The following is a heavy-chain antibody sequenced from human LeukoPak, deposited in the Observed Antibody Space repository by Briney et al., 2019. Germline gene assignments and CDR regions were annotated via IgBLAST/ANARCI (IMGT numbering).Heavy chain of an antibody. V-gene: IGHV3-23*01. Sequence: GGSLRLSCAASGFTFSDYYMSWIRQAPGKGLEWVSAISGSGGSTYYADSVKGRFTISRDNSKNTLYLQMNSLRAEDTAVYYCAKDPKQHPEYFQHWGQGTLVTVSS. CDR2: ISGSGGST. CDR3: AKDPKQHPEYFQH. J-gene: IGHJ1*01. CDR1: GFTFSDYY. D-gene: IGHD6-13*01.